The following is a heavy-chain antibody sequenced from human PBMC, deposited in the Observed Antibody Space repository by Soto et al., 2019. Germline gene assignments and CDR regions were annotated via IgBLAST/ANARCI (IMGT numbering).Heavy chain of an antibody. Sequence: SQTLSLTCAISGDSVSSNSAAWNWIRQSPSRGLEWLGRTYYRSKWYNDYAVSVKSRITVNPDTSKNQFSLQLSSVTPDDTAVYYCARDLYSNSVPFDYWGQGTLVTVSS. D-gene: IGHD4-4*01. V-gene: IGHV6-1*01. CDR2: TYYRSKWYN. CDR1: GDSVSSNSAA. CDR3: ARDLYSNSVPFDY. J-gene: IGHJ4*02.